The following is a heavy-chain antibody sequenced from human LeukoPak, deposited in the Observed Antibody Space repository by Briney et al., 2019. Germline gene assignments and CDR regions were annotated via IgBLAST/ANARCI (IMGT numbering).Heavy chain of an antibody. V-gene: IGHV4-59*01. CDR2: IYYSGST. CDR1: GGSISSYY. Sequence: SSETLSLTCTVSGGSISSYYWSWIRQPPGKGLEWIGYIYYSGSTNYNPSLKSRVTISVDTSKNQFSLKLSSATAADTAVYYCARGEMVYAINFDYWGQGTLVTVSS. CDR3: ARGEMVYAINFDY. J-gene: IGHJ4*02. D-gene: IGHD2-8*01.